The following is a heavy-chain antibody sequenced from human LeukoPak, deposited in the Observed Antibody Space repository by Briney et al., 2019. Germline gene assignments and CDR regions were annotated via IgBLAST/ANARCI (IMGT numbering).Heavy chain of an antibody. D-gene: IGHD3-3*01. CDR1: GGTFSNYA. Sequence: GASVKVSCKASGGTFSNYAVSWVRQAPGQGLEWMGGIIPMFGTANYAQKFQGRLTIIADDSTSTAYMELSSLKSEDTAVYYCARRFGDFWSGFDYWGQGTLVAVSS. CDR3: ARRFGDFWSGFDY. CDR2: IIPMFGTA. V-gene: IGHV1-69*01. J-gene: IGHJ4*02.